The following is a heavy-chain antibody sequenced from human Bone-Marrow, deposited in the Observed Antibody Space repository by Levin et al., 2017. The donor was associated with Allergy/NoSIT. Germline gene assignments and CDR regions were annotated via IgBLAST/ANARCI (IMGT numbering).Heavy chain of an antibody. CDR1: GGSFSGYY. D-gene: IGHD3-10*01. J-gene: IGHJ4*02. V-gene: IGHV4-34*01. CDR2: INHSGST. Sequence: SETLSLTCAVYGGSFSGYYWSWIRQPPGKGLEWIGEINHSGSTNYNPSLKSRVTISVDTSKNQFSLKLSSVTAADTAVYYCARGATYYYGSGSYTPGFDYWGQGTLVTVSS. CDR3: ARGATYYYGSGSYTPGFDY.